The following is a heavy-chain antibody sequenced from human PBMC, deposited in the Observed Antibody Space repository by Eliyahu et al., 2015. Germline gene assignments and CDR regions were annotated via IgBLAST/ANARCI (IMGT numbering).Heavy chain of an antibody. CDR3: ARDRGIDVVVVAATPWFDP. Sequence: QVQLVQSGAEVKKPGSSVKVSCKASGGTFSSYAISWVRQAPGQGLXWMGGIIPIFGTANYAQKFQGRVTITADESTSTAYMELSSLGSEDTAVYYCARDRGIDVVVVAATPWFDPWGQGTLVTVSS. CDR2: IIPIFGTA. D-gene: IGHD2-15*01. CDR1: GGTFSSYA. V-gene: IGHV1-69*01. J-gene: IGHJ5*02.